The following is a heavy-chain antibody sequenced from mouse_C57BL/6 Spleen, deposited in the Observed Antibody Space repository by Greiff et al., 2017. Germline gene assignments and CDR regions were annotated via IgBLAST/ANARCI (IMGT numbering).Heavy chain of an antibody. Sequence: VQLQQPGAELVRPGSSVKLSCKASGYTFTSYWMDWVKQRPGQGLEWIGNIYPSDSETHYNQKFKDKATLTVDKSSSTAYMQLSSLTSEDSAVYYCARTYYDRWFAYWGQGTLVTVSA. J-gene: IGHJ3*01. CDR2: IYPSDSET. CDR1: GYTFTSYW. V-gene: IGHV1-61*01. CDR3: ARTYYDRWFAY. D-gene: IGHD2-4*01.